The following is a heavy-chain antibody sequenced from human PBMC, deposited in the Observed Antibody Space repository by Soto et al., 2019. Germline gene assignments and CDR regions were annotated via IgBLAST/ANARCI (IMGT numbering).Heavy chain of an antibody. CDR3: ARDALGSSSWSVY. J-gene: IGHJ4*02. V-gene: IGHV3-30*04. CDR2: ISYDGSNK. D-gene: IGHD6-13*01. Sequence: GGSLRLSCAASGFTFSSYAMHWVRQAPGKGLEWVAVISYDGSNKYYADSVKGRFTISRDNSKNTLYLQMNSLRAEDTAVYYCARDALGSSSWSVYWGQGTLVTVSS. CDR1: GFTFSSYA.